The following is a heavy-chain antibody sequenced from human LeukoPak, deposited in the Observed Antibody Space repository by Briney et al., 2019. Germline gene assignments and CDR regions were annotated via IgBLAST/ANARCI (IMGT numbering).Heavy chain of an antibody. CDR2: INPNSGGT. CDR1: GYTFTGYY. J-gene: IGHJ6*02. CDR3: ARDLRDRYHDPRVDYYGMDV. Sequence: ASVNVSCKASGYTFTGYYMHWVRQAPGQGLEWMGRINPNSGGTNYAQKFQGRVTMTRDTSISTAYMELSRLRSDDTAVYYCARDLRDRYHDPRVDYYGMDVWGQGTTVTVSS. D-gene: IGHD3-3*01. V-gene: IGHV1-2*06.